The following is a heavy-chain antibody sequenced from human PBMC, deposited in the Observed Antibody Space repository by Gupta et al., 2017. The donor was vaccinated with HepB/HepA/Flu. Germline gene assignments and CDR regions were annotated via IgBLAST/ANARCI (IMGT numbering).Heavy chain of an antibody. V-gene: IGHV3-23*01. CDR1: GFTIGGNA. CDR3: AKDLWFWSGRDV. D-gene: IGHD3-3*01. CDR2: IGSDMSH. J-gene: IGHJ6*04. Sequence: EVQLLESGGDLVQPGGSLRLSCAVSGFTIGGNAMSWVRQAPGKGLGWVSGIGSDMSHHYTDSVRGRFTISRDNSENRVYLQMNSLRVEDTAVYYCAKDLWFWSGRDVWGKGTTVTVSS.